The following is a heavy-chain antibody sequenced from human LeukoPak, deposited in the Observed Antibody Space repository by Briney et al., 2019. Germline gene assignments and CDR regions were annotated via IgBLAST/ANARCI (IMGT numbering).Heavy chain of an antibody. CDR2: INPSGGST. CDR3: ARGGPGTYPRFLEWLSLAPLDY. Sequence: ASVKVSCKASGYTFTSYYMHWVRQAPGQGLEWIGIINPSGGSTSYAQKFQGRVTMTRDMSTSTVYMELSSLRSEDTAVYYCARGGPGTYPRFLEWLSLAPLDYWGQGTLVTVSS. V-gene: IGHV1-46*01. CDR1: GYTFTSYY. J-gene: IGHJ4*02. D-gene: IGHD3-3*01.